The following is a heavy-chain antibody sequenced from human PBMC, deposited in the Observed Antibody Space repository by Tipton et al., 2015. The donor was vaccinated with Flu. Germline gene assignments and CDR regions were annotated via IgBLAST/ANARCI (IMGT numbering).Heavy chain of an antibody. V-gene: IGHV4-38-2*02. CDR3: ARRDYSNYVSEPKNWFDH. Sequence: TLFLTCIVSGDSIRSDYFWGWIRQPPGKGLEWIGHISRGGSTYYNSSLQSRATISVDSSRNRFSLKVKSVTAADTAVYYCARRDYSNYVSEPKNWFDHWGQGTLVTVSS. CDR1: GDSIRSDYF. CDR2: ISRGGST. D-gene: IGHD4-11*01. J-gene: IGHJ5*02.